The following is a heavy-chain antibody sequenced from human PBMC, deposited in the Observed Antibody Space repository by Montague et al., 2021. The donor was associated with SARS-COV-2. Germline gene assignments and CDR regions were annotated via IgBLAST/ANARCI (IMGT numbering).Heavy chain of an antibody. D-gene: IGHD4-11*01. V-gene: IGHV4-59*01. J-gene: IGHJ1*01. CDR1: GVSINEYF. Sequence: SETLSLTCTVSGVSINEYFWTWIRQTPGKGLEWIGYIFFNRGPIXXASLKNRVTISLDTSKSQVSLRLTSVTAADTAAYFCVSGRDGSYSHFHFWGQGALVTVSS. CDR2: IFFNRGP. CDR3: VSGRDGSYSHFHF.